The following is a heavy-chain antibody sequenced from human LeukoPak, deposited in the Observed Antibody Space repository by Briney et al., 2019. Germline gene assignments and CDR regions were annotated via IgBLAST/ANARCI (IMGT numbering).Heavy chain of an antibody. J-gene: IGHJ5*02. CDR1: GGTFSSYS. V-gene: IGHV1-69*05. D-gene: IGHD3-9*01. Sequence: GASVKVSCKASGGTFSSYSLSWVRQAPGQGLEWVGGIIPVFGTTIYAQKFQGRVTITTDESTSTTYLELSSLRSDDTAVYYCTGGGPRNKLLSCHSNWFDPWGQGALVTVSS. CDR3: TGGGPRNKLLSCHSNWFDP. CDR2: IIPVFGTT.